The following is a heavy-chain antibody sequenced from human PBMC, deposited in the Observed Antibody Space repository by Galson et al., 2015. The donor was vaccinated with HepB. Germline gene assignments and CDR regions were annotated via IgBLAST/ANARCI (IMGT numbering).Heavy chain of an antibody. J-gene: IGHJ4*02. V-gene: IGHV3-30*04. CDR1: AFTFSIYP. CDR3: AKDGVSISYYRLSPLHYFDY. CDR2: ISYDGANS. D-gene: IGHD6-6*01. Sequence: SLRLSCAASAFTFSIYPMHWVRQAPGKGLEWVALISYDGANSYYADPVTGRLTISRDNSNNALYLQMNSLRAEDTAVYFCAKDGVSISYYRLSPLHYFDYWGQGTLVTVSS.